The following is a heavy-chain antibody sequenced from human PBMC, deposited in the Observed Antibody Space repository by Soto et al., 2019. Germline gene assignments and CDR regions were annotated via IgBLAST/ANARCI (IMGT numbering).Heavy chain of an antibody. CDR3: ARVPSSSSGYWFDP. Sequence: QVQLVQSGAEVKKPGSSVKVSCKASGGTFSSYPITWVRQAPGQGLEWMGGIIPMFGTANYAQKFQGRVTITADESTSTAYIELSSLRSEDTAVYYCARVPSSSSGYWFDPWGQGTQVTVSS. CDR2: IIPMFGTA. J-gene: IGHJ5*02. V-gene: IGHV1-69*12. CDR1: GGTFSSYP. D-gene: IGHD6-6*01.